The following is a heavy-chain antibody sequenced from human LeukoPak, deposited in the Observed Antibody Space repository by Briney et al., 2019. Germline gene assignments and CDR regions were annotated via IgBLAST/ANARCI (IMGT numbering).Heavy chain of an antibody. V-gene: IGHV4-59*01. D-gene: IGHD2-2*01. CDR3: ARFEVPAAMYIY. CDR1: GGSLSSYY. J-gene: IGHJ4*02. CDR2: IYYSGST. Sequence: PSETLSPTCTVSGGSLSSYYWSWVRQPPGKGGEGIGYIYYSGSTNYNPSLKSRGTISVDTSKNQFSLKLSSVTAADTAVYYCARFEVPAAMYIYWGQGTLVTVSS.